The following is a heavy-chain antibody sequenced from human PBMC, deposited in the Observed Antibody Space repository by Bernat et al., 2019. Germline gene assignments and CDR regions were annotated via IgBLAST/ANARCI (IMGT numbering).Heavy chain of an antibody. CDR3: ARESSLEWLFYLDY. V-gene: IGHV3-53*02. Sequence: EVQLVETGGGLIQPGGSLRLSCAASGFTVSSNYMSWVRQAPGKGLEWVSVIYSSGSTYYADSVKGRFTISRDNSKNTLYLQMNSLRAEDTAVYYCARESSLEWLFYLDYWGQGTLVTVSS. CDR1: GFTVSSNY. J-gene: IGHJ4*02. CDR2: IYSSGST. D-gene: IGHD3-3*01.